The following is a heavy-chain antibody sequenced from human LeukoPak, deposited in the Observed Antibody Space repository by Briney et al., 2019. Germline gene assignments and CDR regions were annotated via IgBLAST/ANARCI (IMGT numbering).Heavy chain of an antibody. V-gene: IGHV3-21*01. CDR3: ARDPYNGYYGDDYYYYMDV. Sequence: PGGSLRLSCAASGFTFSTYTMNWVRQAPGKGLEWVSSISSSSSGSSSYIYYADSVKGRFTISRDNAKNSLYLQMNSLRAEDTAVYYCARDPYNGYYGDDYYYYMDVWGKGTTVTISS. D-gene: IGHD4-17*01. CDR1: GFTFSTYT. J-gene: IGHJ6*03. CDR2: ISSSSSGSSSYI.